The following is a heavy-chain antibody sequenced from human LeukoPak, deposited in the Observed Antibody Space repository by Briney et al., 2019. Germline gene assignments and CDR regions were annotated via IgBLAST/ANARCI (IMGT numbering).Heavy chain of an antibody. CDR1: GFTFSSYA. CDR2: ITSNGGST. D-gene: IGHD3-10*01. J-gene: IGHJ6*04. V-gene: IGHV3-64D*06. Sequence: PGGSLRLSCSASGFTFSSYAMFWVRQAPGKGLGYVSAITSNGGSTYYADSVKGRFTISRDNSKNTLYLQMSSLRAEDTAVYYCVNGDKNYYYYGMDVWGKGTTVTVSS. CDR3: VNGDKNYYYYGMDV.